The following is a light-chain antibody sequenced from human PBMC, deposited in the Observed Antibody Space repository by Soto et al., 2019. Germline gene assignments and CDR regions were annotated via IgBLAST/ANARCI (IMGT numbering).Light chain of an antibody. V-gene: IGKV1-39*01. J-gene: IGKJ4*01. CDR2: DAS. CDR1: LSVSTY. CDR3: QQTYNFPLT. Sequence: DIQMTQSPSSLSASVGDSVTIICRASLSVSTYLNWYQQKPGKAPKVLIYDASSLQTGVPSRFSGSGSGTDFTLTISSLQPEDFATYYCQQTYNFPLTFGAGTKVDIK.